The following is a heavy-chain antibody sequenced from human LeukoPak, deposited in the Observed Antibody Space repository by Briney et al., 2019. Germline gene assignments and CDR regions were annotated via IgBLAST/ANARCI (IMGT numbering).Heavy chain of an antibody. CDR3: ARAAAYSGSYIYYFDY. CDR1: GGSIRSSYYY. Sequence: SETLSLTCTVSGGSIRSSYYYWGWIRQPPGKGLEWIGSIYDSGSTYYNPSLKSRVTISVDTSKNQFSLKLNSVTAADTAVYYCARAAAYSGSYIYYFDYWGQGTLVTVSS. J-gene: IGHJ4*02. V-gene: IGHV4-39*01. CDR2: IYDSGST. D-gene: IGHD1-26*01.